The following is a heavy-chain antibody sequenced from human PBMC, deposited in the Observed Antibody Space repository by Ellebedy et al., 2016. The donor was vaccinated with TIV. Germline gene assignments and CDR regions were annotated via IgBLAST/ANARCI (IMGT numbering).Heavy chain of an antibody. Sequence: GESLKISXKASGYTFSLYWIGWVRQMPGKGLEWMGIIYPGDSETRYSPSFEGQVIISADKSINTAYLQWNSLRASDAAIYYCATGAGSSVLAPEHKDAYDTWGQGTKVTVSS. CDR2: IYPGDSET. CDR3: ATGAGSSVLAPEHKDAYDT. J-gene: IGHJ3*02. CDR1: GYTFSLYW. V-gene: IGHV5-51*01. D-gene: IGHD1-14*01.